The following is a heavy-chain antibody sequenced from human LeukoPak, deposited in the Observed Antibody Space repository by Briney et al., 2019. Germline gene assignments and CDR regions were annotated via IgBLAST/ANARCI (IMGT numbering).Heavy chain of an antibody. Sequence: ASVKVPCKASGYTFTSYGISWVRQAPGQGLEWMGWISAYNGNTNYAQKLQGRVTMTTDTSTSTAYMELRSLRSDDTAVYYCARVPYYDFWSGYYTDWGQGTLVTVSS. V-gene: IGHV1-18*01. CDR2: ISAYNGNT. J-gene: IGHJ4*02. D-gene: IGHD3-3*01. CDR1: GYTFTSYG. CDR3: ARVPYYDFWSGYYTD.